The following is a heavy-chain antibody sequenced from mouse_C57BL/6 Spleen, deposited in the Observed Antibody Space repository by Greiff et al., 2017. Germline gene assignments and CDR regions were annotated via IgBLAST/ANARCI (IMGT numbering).Heavy chain of an antibody. D-gene: IGHD2-3*01. Sequence: QVQLQQPGAELVKPGASVKLSCKASGYTFTSYWMHWVKQRPGQGLEWIGMIHPNSGSTNYNEKFKSKATLTVDKSSSTAYMQLSSLTSEDSAVYYCARGYDGYYEGFYAMDYWGQGTSVTVSS. J-gene: IGHJ4*01. V-gene: IGHV1-64*01. CDR2: IHPNSGST. CDR1: GYTFTSYW. CDR3: ARGYDGYYEGFYAMDY.